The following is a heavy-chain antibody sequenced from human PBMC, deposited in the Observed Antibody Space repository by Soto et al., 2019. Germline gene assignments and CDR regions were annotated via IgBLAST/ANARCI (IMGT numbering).Heavy chain of an antibody. CDR3: AADGGVVVGVPTVIDAPNPLQALP. Sequence: ASVKVSCKASGFTFTSSAVQWVRQARGQRLEWIGWIVVGSGNTNYAQKFQERVTITRDMSTSTAYMELSSLRSEDTAVYYCAADGGVVVGVPTVIDAPNPLQALPWG. V-gene: IGHV1-58*01. CDR2: IVVGSGNT. D-gene: IGHD2-2*01. J-gene: IGHJ5*02. CDR1: GFTFTSSA.